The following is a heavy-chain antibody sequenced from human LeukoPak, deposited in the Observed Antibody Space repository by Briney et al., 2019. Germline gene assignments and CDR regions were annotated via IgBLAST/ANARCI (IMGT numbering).Heavy chain of an antibody. CDR2: IYYSGRS. J-gene: IGHJ4*02. V-gene: IGHV4-30-4*01. CDR3: AKTYYDSSGYHFDN. CDR1: GDSISSGDYY. Sequence: SQPLSPTCTVSGDSISSGDYYWSWIRQPPGKGLEWIGYIYYSGRSYYNPSLESRITISVDTSKNQFSLKLRSVTAADTAVYYCAKTYYDSSGYHFDNWGQGTLVTVSS. D-gene: IGHD3-22*01.